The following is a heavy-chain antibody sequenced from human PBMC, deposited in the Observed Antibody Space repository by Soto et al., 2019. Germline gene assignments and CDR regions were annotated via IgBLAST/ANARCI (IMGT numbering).Heavy chain of an antibody. Sequence: SETLSLTCTVSGGSISSYYWSWIRQPPGKGLEWIGYIYYSGSTNYNPSLKSRVTISVDTSKNQFSLKLSSVTAADTAVYYCARHGRVRYFDWLPPDYYYYGMDVWGQRTTVT. CDR3: ARHGRVRYFDWLPPDYYYYGMDV. J-gene: IGHJ6*02. D-gene: IGHD3-9*01. V-gene: IGHV4-59*08. CDR1: GGSISSYY. CDR2: IYYSGST.